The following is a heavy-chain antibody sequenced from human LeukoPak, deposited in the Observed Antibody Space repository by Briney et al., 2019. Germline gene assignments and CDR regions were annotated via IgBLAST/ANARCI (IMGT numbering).Heavy chain of an antibody. J-gene: IGHJ4*02. Sequence: PGGSLRLSCAASGFTFSSYWMSWVRQAPGKGLEWVANIKQDGSEKYYVDSVKGRFTISRDNSKNTPYLQMNSLRAEDTAVYYCAKDVMRQYYYDSSGYVGVSDYWGQGTLVTVSS. CDR1: GFTFSSYW. V-gene: IGHV3-7*03. CDR2: IKQDGSEK. CDR3: AKDVMRQYYYDSSGYVGVSDY. D-gene: IGHD3-22*01.